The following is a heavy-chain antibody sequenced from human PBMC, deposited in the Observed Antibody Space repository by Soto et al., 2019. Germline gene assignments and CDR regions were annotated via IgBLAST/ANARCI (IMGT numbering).Heavy chain of an antibody. D-gene: IGHD6-13*01. J-gene: IGHJ4*02. Sequence: QVQLVQSGAEVKKPGSSVKVSCKASGGTFSSYTISWVRQAPGQGLEWMGRIIPILGIANYAQKFQGRVTITAXXAXSXXYMELSSLRSEDTAVYYCARDLWGIAAAEGDYFDYWGQGTLVTVSS. CDR1: GGTFSSYT. V-gene: IGHV1-69*08. CDR3: ARDLWGIAAAEGDYFDY. CDR2: IIPILGIA.